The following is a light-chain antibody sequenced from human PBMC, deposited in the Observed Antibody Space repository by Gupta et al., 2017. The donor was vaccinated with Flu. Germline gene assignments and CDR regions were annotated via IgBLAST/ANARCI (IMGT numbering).Light chain of an antibody. CDR1: QRISRY. Sequence: PASLSASVGDRVAITCRASQRISRYLNWYQKNPGKAPKLLIYGASTVQSGVPSRFSGSGSGTXFNLTIXRLQPEAFATYFCQQTDSTLWTFGXGTTLEIK. CDR3: QQTDSTLWT. J-gene: IGKJ1*01. CDR2: GAS. V-gene: IGKV1-39*01.